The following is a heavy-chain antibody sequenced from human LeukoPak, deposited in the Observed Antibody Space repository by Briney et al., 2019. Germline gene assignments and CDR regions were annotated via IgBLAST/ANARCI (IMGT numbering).Heavy chain of an antibody. CDR2: IYYSGST. CDR1: GGSISSYY. Sequence: PSETLSLTCTVPGGSISSYYWSWIRQPPGKGLEWIGYIYYSGSTNYNPSLKSRVTISVDTSKNQFSLKLSSVTAADTAVYYCARGLLNSGLHPFDYWGQGTLVTVSS. J-gene: IGHJ4*02. D-gene: IGHD5-12*01. CDR3: ARGLLNSGLHPFDY. V-gene: IGHV4-59*01.